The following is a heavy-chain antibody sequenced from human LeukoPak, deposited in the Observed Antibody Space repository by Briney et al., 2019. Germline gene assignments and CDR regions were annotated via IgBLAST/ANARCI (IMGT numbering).Heavy chain of an antibody. Sequence: GGSLRLSCAASGFTFSSYAMSWVRQAPGKGLVWVSRINSDGSSTTYADSVKGRFTISRDNAKSTLYLQMNSLRVEDTAVYYCAREGRVSGYDFDCWGQGTLVTVSS. J-gene: IGHJ4*02. D-gene: IGHD5-12*01. CDR1: GFTFSSYA. V-gene: IGHV3-74*03. CDR3: AREGRVSGYDFDC. CDR2: INSDGSST.